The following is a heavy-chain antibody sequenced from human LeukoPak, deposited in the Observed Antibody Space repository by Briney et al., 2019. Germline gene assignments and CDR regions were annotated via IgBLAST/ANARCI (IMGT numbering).Heavy chain of an antibody. CDR2: IYYSGST. CDR1: GGSISSYY. Sequence: SETLSLTCTVSGGSISSYYWSWIRQPPGKGLEWIGYIYYSGSTNYNPSLKSRVTISVDTSKNQFSLKLSSVTAADTAVYYCARHARGYCSSTSCYTGMGGFYYYGMDVWGQGTRSPSP. CDR3: ARHARGYCSSTSCYTGMGGFYYYGMDV. D-gene: IGHD2-2*02. J-gene: IGHJ6*02. V-gene: IGHV4-59*08.